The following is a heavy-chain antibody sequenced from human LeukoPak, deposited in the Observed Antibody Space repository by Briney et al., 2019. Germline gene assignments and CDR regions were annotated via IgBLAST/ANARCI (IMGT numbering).Heavy chain of an antibody. CDR3: ARLIAAAGNWFDP. CDR2: IYDSGTT. D-gene: IGHD6-13*01. CDR1: GGFINSRSYY. V-gene: IGHV4-39*07. J-gene: IGHJ5*02. Sequence: SETLSLTCTVSGGFINSRSYYWGWIRQPPGKGLEWIGSIYDSGTTYYNPSLKGRVTISIDTSKNQFSLKVNSVTAEDTAVYYCARLIAAAGNWFDPWGQGTLVTVSS.